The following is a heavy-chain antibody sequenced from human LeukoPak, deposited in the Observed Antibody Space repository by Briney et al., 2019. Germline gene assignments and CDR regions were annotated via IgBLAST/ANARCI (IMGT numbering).Heavy chain of an antibody. CDR2: ISYDGSNK. V-gene: IGHV3-30-3*01. CDR1: GFTFSSYA. J-gene: IGHJ4*02. D-gene: IGHD5-18*01. Sequence: GRSLRLSCAASGFTFSSYAMHWVRQAPGKGLEWVAVISYDGSNKYYADSVKGRFTISRDNSKNTLYLQMNSLRAEDTAVYYCARATLGDSYGYYFDYWGQGTLVTVSS. CDR3: ARATLGDSYGYYFDY.